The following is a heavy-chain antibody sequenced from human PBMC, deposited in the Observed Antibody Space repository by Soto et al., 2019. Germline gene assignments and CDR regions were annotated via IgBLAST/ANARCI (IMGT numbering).Heavy chain of an antibody. CDR1: GGSISSSSYY. CDR3: ARTLQVTAYYFDY. Sequence: QLQLQESGPGLVKPSETLSLTCTVSGGSISSSSYYWGWIRQPPGKGLEWIGSIYYSGSTYYNPSLKSRVTISVDTSKNQFSLKLSSVTAADTAVSYCARTLQVTAYYFDYWGQGTLVTVSS. J-gene: IGHJ4*02. CDR2: IYYSGST. V-gene: IGHV4-39*01. D-gene: IGHD2-21*02.